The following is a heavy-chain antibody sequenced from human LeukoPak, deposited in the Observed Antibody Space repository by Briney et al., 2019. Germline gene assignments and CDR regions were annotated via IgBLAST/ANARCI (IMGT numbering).Heavy chain of an antibody. V-gene: IGHV3-74*01. J-gene: IGHJ4*02. CDR1: GFTFSNYW. Sequence: PGGSLRLSCAASGFTFSNYWMHWVRQTPGKGLVWVSRINTDGTGTSYADSVKGRFTISRDGAKNTLYLQMSGLRAEDTAVYYCARVKSGSYHPIDYWGQGTLVTVSS. D-gene: IGHD1-26*01. CDR2: INTDGTGT. CDR3: ARVKSGSYHPIDY.